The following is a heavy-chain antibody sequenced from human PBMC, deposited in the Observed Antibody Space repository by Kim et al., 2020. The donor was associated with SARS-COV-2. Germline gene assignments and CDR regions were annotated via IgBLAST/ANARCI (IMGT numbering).Heavy chain of an antibody. Sequence: GGSLRLSCAASGFTFSSYWMHWVRQAPGKGLVWVSRINSDGSSTSYADSVKGRFTISRDNAKNTLYLQMNSLRAEDTAVYYCAREYTRKDVLLWFGEFDPWGQGTLVTVSS. CDR1: GFTFSSYW. CDR2: INSDGSST. D-gene: IGHD3-10*01. V-gene: IGHV3-74*01. CDR3: AREYTRKDVLLWFGEFDP. J-gene: IGHJ5*02.